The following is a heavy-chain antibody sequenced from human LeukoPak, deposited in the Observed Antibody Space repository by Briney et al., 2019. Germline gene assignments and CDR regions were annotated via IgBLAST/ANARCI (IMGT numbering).Heavy chain of an antibody. D-gene: IGHD3-22*01. Sequence: GGSLRLSCAASGFTFSRYWMHWVRQAPGKGLEWVSAISGSGGSTYYADSVKGRFTISRDNSKNTLYLQMNSLRAEDTAVYYCAKETMIVVVPYNDYWGQGTLVTVSS. J-gene: IGHJ4*02. V-gene: IGHV3-23*01. CDR3: AKETMIVVVPYNDY. CDR2: ISGSGGST. CDR1: GFTFSRYW.